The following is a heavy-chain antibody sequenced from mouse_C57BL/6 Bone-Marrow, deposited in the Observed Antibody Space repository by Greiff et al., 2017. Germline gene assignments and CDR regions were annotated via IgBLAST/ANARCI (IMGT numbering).Heavy chain of an antibody. CDR2: IYPRDGST. D-gene: IGHD1-1*01. J-gene: IGHJ2*01. CDR1: GYTFTSYD. V-gene: IGHV1-85*01. CDR3: AIIYYYGDY. Sequence: LEESGPELVKPGASVKLSCKASGYTFTSYDINWVKQRPGQGLEWIGWIYPRDGSTKYNEKFKGKATLTVDTSSSTAYMELHSLTSEDSAVYFCAIIYYYGDYWGQGTTLTVSS.